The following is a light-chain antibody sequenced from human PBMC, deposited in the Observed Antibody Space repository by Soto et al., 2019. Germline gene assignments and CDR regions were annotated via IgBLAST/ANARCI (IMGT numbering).Light chain of an antibody. CDR2: TNN. CDR3: ATWDDSLNGPV. Sequence: QSVLTQPPSASEAPGQRVTISCSGSSSNIGSNTVNWYQQVPGTAPKLLIYTNNQRPSGVPDRFSGSKSGTSAALAISGLQFEDEATYYCATWDDSLNGPVFGGGTKVTVL. J-gene: IGLJ2*01. CDR1: SSNIGSNT. V-gene: IGLV1-44*01.